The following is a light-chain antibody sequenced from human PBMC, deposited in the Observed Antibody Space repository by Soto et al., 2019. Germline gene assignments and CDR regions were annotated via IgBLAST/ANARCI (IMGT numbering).Light chain of an antibody. CDR2: DVS. CDR3: SSNTSATTYV. CDR1: SSDIGAYNY. Sequence: QSALTQPASVSGSPGQSITISCTGTSSDIGAYNYDSWYQQHHPGEAPKLIIYDVSHRPPGVSNRFSGSKSGNTASLTISGLQTEDEADYYCSSNTSATTYVFGTGTKLTVL. J-gene: IGLJ1*01. V-gene: IGLV2-14*03.